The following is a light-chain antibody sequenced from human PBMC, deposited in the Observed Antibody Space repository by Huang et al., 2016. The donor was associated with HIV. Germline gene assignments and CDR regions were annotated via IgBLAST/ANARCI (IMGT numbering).Light chain of an antibody. CDR2: WAA. J-gene: IGKJ3*01. Sequence: DIVMTQSPDSLAVSLGERATISCKASQSVLYGNNKNYLAWFQQKSGQQPKLLIYWAAPRDSGVPDRFSGSGSRTDFTLTINSLQPEDVAVYYCQQYFNPPVTFGPGTKVHVK. V-gene: IGKV4-1*01. CDR1: QSVLYGNNKNY. CDR3: QQYFNPPVT.